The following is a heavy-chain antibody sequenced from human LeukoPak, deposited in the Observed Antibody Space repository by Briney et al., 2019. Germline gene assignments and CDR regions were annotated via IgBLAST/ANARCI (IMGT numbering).Heavy chain of an antibody. J-gene: IGHJ6*04. Sequence: GGSLRLSCAASGFTFSSYEMNWVRQAPGKGLGWVSYISRSGSTIYYADSVKGRFTISRDNAKISLYLQMNSLRAEDTAVYYCAELGITMIGGVWGKGTTVTISS. CDR1: GFTFSSYE. D-gene: IGHD3-10*02. V-gene: IGHV3-48*03. CDR2: ISRSGSTI. CDR3: AELGITMIGGV.